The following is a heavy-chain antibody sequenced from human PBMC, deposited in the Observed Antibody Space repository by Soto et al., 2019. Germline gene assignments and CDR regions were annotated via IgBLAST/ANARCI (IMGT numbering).Heavy chain of an antibody. CDR2: FDPEDGET. J-gene: IGHJ4*02. CDR1: GYTLTELS. V-gene: IGHV1-24*01. Sequence: ASVKVSCKVSGYTLTELSMHWVRQAPGKGLEWMGGFDPEDGETIYAQKFQGRVTMTEDTSTDTAYMELSSLRSEDTAVYYCTTGGPSILGATGEFTYWGQETLVTVSS. D-gene: IGHD1-26*01. CDR3: TTGGPSILGATGEFTY.